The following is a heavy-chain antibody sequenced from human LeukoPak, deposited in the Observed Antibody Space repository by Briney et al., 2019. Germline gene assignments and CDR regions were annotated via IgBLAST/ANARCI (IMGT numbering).Heavy chain of an antibody. V-gene: IGHV3-30*18. CDR1: GFTFSSYG. CDR3: AKGGAVAGTTPDY. Sequence: GGSLRLSCAASGFTFSSYGMHWVRQAPGKGLEWVAVISYDGSNKYYADSVKGRFTISRDNSKNTLYLQMNSLRAEDTAVYYCAKGGAVAGTTPDYWGQGTLVTVSS. CDR2: ISYDGSNK. J-gene: IGHJ4*02. D-gene: IGHD6-19*01.